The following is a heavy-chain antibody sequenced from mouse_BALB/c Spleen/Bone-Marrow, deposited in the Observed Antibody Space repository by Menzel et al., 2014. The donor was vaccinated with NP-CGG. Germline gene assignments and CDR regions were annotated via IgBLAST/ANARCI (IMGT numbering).Heavy chain of an antibody. Sequence: VQLVESGAELVRPGTSVKVSCKAPGYALTNYLIEWVKQRPGQGLEWIGVINPGSGGTNYNEKFKGKATLTADKSSSTAYMQLSSLTSDDSAVYFCARSRGNLYAMDYWGQGTSVTVSS. V-gene: IGHV1-54*01. CDR1: GYALTNYL. J-gene: IGHJ4*01. CDR2: INPGSGGT. CDR3: ARSRGNLYAMDY. D-gene: IGHD2-1*01.